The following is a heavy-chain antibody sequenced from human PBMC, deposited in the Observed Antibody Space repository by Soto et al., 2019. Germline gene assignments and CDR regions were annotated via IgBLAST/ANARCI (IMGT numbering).Heavy chain of an antibody. CDR2: ISSSSSTI. V-gene: IGHV3-48*01. Sequence: EVQLVESGGGLVQPGGSLRLSCAASGFTFSSYSMNWVRQAPGKGLEWVSYISSSSSTIYYADSVKGRFTISRDNAKNSLYLQMNSLRAEDTAVYYCARDVGYCSGGSCYSHYFAYWGQGTLVTVSS. J-gene: IGHJ4*02. CDR3: ARDVGYCSGGSCYSHYFAY. CDR1: GFTFSSYS. D-gene: IGHD2-15*01.